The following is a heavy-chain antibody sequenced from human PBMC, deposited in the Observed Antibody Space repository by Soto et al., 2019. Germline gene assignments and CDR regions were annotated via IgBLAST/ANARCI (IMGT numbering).Heavy chain of an antibody. Sequence: QLQLVESGGGVVQPGTSLRLSCTASGFMFTSYVMHWVLQAPGKGLEWDALTSYDGNNKYYGDSVKGRFTVSRDNSKNTLHLQMDSLRPEDTALYYCSRWGTTGGFDLWGQGTLVSVSS. CDR3: SRWGTTGGFDL. CDR2: TSYDGNNK. D-gene: IGHD3-16*01. CDR1: GFMFTSYV. J-gene: IGHJ4*02. V-gene: IGHV3-30*19.